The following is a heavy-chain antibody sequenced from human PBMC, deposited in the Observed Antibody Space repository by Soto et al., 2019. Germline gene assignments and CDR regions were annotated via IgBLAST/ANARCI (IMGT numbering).Heavy chain of an antibody. J-gene: IGHJ1*01. Sequence: ASVKVSCKASGYTFTSYGISWVRQAPGQGLEWMGWISAYNGNTNYAQKLQGRVTMTTDTSTSTAYMELRSLRSDDTAVYYCAGXAIKGLXGLRSNDGAVYYCARVAYEYRSSFRAEYFQHWCQGTLVTVSS. CDR1: GYTFTSYG. D-gene: IGHD6-6*01. CDR2: ISAYNGNT. CDR3: AGXAIKGLXGLRSNDGAVYYCARVAYEYRSSFRAEYFQH. V-gene: IGHV1-18*04.